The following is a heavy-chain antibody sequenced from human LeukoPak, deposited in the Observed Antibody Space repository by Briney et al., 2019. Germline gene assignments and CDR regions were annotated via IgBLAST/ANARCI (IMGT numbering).Heavy chain of an antibody. D-gene: IGHD5-12*01. V-gene: IGHV3-7*05. CDR1: GFTFSGYW. J-gene: IGHJ4*02. CDR3: ARDMGRYSGYDYDY. CDR2: IKKDGSEK. Sequence: GGSLRLSCAASGFTFSGYWMSWVRQAPGKGMGWVAKIKKDGSEKYYVDSVKGRFTISRENTKNSLYLQMNSLRAEDTAVYYFARDMGRYSGYDYDYGGQGTLVTASS.